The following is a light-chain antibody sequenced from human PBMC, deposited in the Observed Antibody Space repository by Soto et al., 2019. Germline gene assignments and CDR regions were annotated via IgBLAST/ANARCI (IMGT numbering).Light chain of an antibody. Sequence: DIQMTQSPSTLAGSVGDRVTISCLASQTISSWLAWYQQKPGKAPNLLIYAASSLHSGVPSRFSGSGSGTDFTLTISSLQPEDFATYYCQQANSFPLTFGGGTKVDI. CDR1: QTISSW. J-gene: IGKJ4*01. CDR2: AAS. CDR3: QQANSFPLT. V-gene: IGKV1-12*01.